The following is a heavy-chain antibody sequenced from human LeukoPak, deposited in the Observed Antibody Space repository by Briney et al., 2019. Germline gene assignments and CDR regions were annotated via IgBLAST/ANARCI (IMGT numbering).Heavy chain of an antibody. CDR3: AKDRVAWGAVAFFDY. CDR1: GFTFSSYA. CDR2: FINSGGST. Sequence: PGGSLRLSCSASGFTFSSYAKTWVRQAPGKGLEWVSTFINSGGSTYYADSVKGRFTISRDDSKNTLYLQMNSLRAEDTAVYYCAKDRVAWGAVAFFDYWGQGTLVTVSS. V-gene: IGHV3-23*01. J-gene: IGHJ4*02. D-gene: IGHD6-19*01.